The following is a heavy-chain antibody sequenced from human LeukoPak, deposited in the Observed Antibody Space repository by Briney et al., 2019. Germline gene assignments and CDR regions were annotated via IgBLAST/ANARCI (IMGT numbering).Heavy chain of an antibody. CDR3: ASGSCIAAA. V-gene: IGHV1-46*01. J-gene: IGHJ1*01. D-gene: IGHD6-13*01. CDR2: IKPRCGST. CDR1: GYTFTSYY. Sequence: GASVTVSCKASGYTFTSYYMHWVRQPPGQGLEWMGIIKPRCGSTINAQKFQSRVNMNRDMSTSTVYMELSSLGSEYSAVYYCASGSCIAAAWGQGTLVTVSS.